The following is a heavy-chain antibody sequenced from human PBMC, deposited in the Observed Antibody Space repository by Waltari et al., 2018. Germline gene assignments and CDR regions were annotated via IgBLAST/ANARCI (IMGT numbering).Heavy chain of an antibody. J-gene: IGHJ5*02. CDR1: GGSISSSSYY. CDR3: AREGISGYANDGFDP. Sequence: QLQLQESGPGLVKPSETLSLTCTVSGGSISSSSYYWGWIRQPPGKGMEWIGSIYYSGSTYYNPCLKSRVTISVDTSKNQFSLKLSSVTAADTAVYYCAREGISGYANDGFDPWGQGTLVTVSS. V-gene: IGHV4-39*07. CDR2: IYYSGST. D-gene: IGHD5-12*01.